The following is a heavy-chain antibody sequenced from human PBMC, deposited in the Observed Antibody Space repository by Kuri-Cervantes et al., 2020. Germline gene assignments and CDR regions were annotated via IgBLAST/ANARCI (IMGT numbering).Heavy chain of an antibody. V-gene: IGHV2-5*01. CDR1: GFSLSTSGVG. Sequence: SGPTLVKPTQTLTLTCTSSGFSLSTSGVGVGWIRQPPGKALEWLALIYWNDDKRYSPSLKSRLTITKDTSKNQVVLTMTNMDPVDTATYYCASYYDSSGYYPDAFDIWGQGTMVTVSS. CDR2: IYWNDDK. CDR3: ASYYDSSGYYPDAFDI. J-gene: IGHJ3*02. D-gene: IGHD3-22*01.